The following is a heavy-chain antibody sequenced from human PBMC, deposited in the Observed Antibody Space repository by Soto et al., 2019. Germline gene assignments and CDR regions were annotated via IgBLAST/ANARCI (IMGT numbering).Heavy chain of an antibody. CDR2: ISSSSSYI. CDR3: ARATVAAAGTPYYFDY. CDR1: GFTFSSYS. J-gene: IGHJ4*02. V-gene: IGHV3-21*01. D-gene: IGHD6-13*01. Sequence: GGSLRLSCAASGFTFSSYSMNWVRQDPGKGLEWVSSISSSSSYIYYADSVKGRFTISRDNAKNSLYLQMNSLRAEDTAVYYCARATVAAAGTPYYFDYWGQGTLVTVSS.